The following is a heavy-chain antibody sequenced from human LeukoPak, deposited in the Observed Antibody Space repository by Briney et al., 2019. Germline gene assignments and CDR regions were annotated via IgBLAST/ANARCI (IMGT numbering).Heavy chain of an antibody. CDR3: AREGYSSGWPFDY. CDR2: ISYDGSNK. V-gene: IGHV3-30-3*01. Sequence: PGRSLRLSCAASGFTFSSYAMHWVRQAPGKGLEWVAVISYDGSNKYYADSVKGRFTISRDNSKNTLYLQMNSLRAEDTAVYYCAREGYSSGWPFDYWGQGTLVTVSS. CDR1: GFTFSSYA. J-gene: IGHJ4*02. D-gene: IGHD6-19*01.